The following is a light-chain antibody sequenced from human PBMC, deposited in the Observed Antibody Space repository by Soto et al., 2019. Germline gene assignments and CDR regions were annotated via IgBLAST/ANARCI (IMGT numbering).Light chain of an antibody. CDR1: QGISTD. CDR3: QKYNSATRT. V-gene: IGKV1-27*01. J-gene: IGKJ4*02. CDR2: DXS. Sequence: DIQMTHSPSSLSASVGDRVTITCRASQGISTDLACYQQKPGKVPKVXTDDXSTLQSGVPSRLSGSGSGTDFTLTISSLQPEYVANYYCQKYNSATRTFGGGTKVDIK.